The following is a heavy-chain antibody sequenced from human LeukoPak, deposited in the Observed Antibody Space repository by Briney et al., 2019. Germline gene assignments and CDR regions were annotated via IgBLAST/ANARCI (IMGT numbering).Heavy chain of an antibody. Sequence: AGGSLRLSCAASGFTFSSYAMNWVRQAPGKGLEWVSGISGSGASTYYADSVKGRFTISRDNSKNTLYLQMNSLRAEDTAVYSCAKVALLGYCSSSTCPLDYWGQGTLVTVSS. J-gene: IGHJ4*02. V-gene: IGHV3-23*01. D-gene: IGHD2-2*01. CDR1: GFTFSSYA. CDR3: AKVALLGYCSSSTCPLDY. CDR2: ISGSGAST.